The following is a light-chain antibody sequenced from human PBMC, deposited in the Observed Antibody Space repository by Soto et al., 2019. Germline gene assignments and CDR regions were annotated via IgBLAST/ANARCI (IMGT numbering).Light chain of an antibody. CDR3: HQRSNWLDT. Sequence: DIVLEQSPGTLSLSPGESATLSCRASQSVRSGYLAWYQQKPGQPPRLLIYDASKRATGIPARFSGSGSGTDFTLTISSLEAEDFAVYYCHQRSNWLDTFGQGTRLEIK. CDR1: QSVRSGY. CDR2: DAS. V-gene: IGKV3D-20*02. J-gene: IGKJ5*01.